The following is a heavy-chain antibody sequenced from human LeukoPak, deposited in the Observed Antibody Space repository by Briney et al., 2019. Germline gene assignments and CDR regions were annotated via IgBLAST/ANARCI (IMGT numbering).Heavy chain of an antibody. CDR1: GFTFSRFA. Sequence: PGGSLRLSCATSGFTFSRFAMHWVRQAPGKGLEWLSYILHDGSHVDYADSVKGRFTISRDNAKNSLYLQMNSLRAEDTAVYYCARGREGSYYDYVWGSYRYHYDAFDIWGQGTMVTVSS. J-gene: IGHJ3*02. CDR2: ILHDGSHV. D-gene: IGHD3-16*02. V-gene: IGHV3-30*04. CDR3: ARGREGSYYDYVWGSYRYHYDAFDI.